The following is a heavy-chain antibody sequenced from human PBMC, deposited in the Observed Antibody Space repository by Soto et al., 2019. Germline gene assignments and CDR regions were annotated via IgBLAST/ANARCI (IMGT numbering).Heavy chain of an antibody. Sequence: PSETLSLTXTVSGGSISSGGYYWSWIRQHPGKGLEWIGYIYYSGSTYYNPSLKSRVTISVDTSKNQFSLKLSSVTAADTAVYYCARAGYYDYVWGSYHGMDVWGQGTTVTVSS. CDR3: ARAGYYDYVWGSYHGMDV. D-gene: IGHD3-16*02. V-gene: IGHV4-31*02. J-gene: IGHJ6*02. CDR1: GGSISSGGYY. CDR2: IYYSGST.